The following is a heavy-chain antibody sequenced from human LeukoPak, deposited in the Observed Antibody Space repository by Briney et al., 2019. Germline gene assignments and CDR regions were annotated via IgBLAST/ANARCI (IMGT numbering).Heavy chain of an antibody. J-gene: IGHJ3*02. CDR1: GFTFDDYT. V-gene: IGHV3-43*01. Sequence: GGSLRLSCAASGFTFDDYTMHWVRQAPGKGLEWVSLISWDGGSTHYADSVKGRFTTSRDNSKNSLYLQMNSLRTEDTALYYCAKGDRIVARDAFDIWGQETMVTVSS. CDR3: AKGDRIVARDAFDI. D-gene: IGHD6-6*01. CDR2: ISWDGGST.